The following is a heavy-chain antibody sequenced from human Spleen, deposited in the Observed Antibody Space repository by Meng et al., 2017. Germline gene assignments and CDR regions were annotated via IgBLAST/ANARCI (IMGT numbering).Heavy chain of an antibody. CDR3: ARTGSYYDSSGYYYFDY. CDR2: INHSGST. Sequence: QVQLQQWGAGLLKPSETLSLNCAVYGGSFSGYYWSWIRQPPGKGLEWIGEINHSGSTNYNPSLKSRVTISVDTSKNQFSLKLSSVTAADTAVYYCARTGSYYDSSGYYYFDYWGQGTLVTVSS. CDR1: GGSFSGYY. V-gene: IGHV4-34*01. J-gene: IGHJ4*02. D-gene: IGHD3-22*01.